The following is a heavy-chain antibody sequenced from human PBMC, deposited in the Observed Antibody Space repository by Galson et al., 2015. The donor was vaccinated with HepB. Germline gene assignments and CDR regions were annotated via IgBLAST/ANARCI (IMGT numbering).Heavy chain of an antibody. CDR3: ARASPLLLWFGEHGMDV. J-gene: IGHJ6*02. CDR1: GFTFTSYT. CDR2: MSYDGSNK. Sequence: SLRLSCAASGFTFTSYTMHWVRQAPGKGLEWVAVMSYDGSNKYYADSVKGRFTISRDNSKNTLYLQMNSLRAEDTAVCYCARASPLLLWFGEHGMDVWGQGTTVTVSS. V-gene: IGHV3-30-3*01. D-gene: IGHD3-10*01.